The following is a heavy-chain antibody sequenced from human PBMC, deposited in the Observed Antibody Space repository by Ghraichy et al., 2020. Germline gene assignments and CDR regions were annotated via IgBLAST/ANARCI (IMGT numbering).Heavy chain of an antibody. J-gene: IGHJ4*02. CDR3: AREIGLVYDSSGYYPDY. V-gene: IGHV1-2*02. CDR2: INPNSGGT. CDR1: GYTFTGYY. D-gene: IGHD3-22*01. Sequence: ASVKVSCKASGYTFTGYYMHWVRQAPGQGLEWMGWINPNSGGTNYAQKFQGRVTMTRDTSISTAYMELSRLRSDDTAVYYCAREIGLVYDSSGYYPDYWGQGTLVTVSS.